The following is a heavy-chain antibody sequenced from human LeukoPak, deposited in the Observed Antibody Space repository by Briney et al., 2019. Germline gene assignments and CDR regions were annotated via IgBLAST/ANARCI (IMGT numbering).Heavy chain of an antibody. CDR3: ARDKVELSGSYYLHRAFDI. CDR2: IIPIFGTA. V-gene: IGHV1-69*05. CDR1: GGTISSYA. Sequence: SVKVSCKASGGTISSYAISWVRQAPGQGLEWMGGIIPIFGTANYAQKFQGRVTITTDESTSTAYMELSSLRSEDTAVYYCARDKVELSGSYYLHRAFDIWGQGTMVTVSS. J-gene: IGHJ3*02. D-gene: IGHD1-26*01.